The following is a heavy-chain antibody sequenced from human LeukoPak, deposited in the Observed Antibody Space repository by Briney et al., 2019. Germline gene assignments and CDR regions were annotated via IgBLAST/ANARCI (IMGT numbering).Heavy chain of an antibody. Sequence: ASVKDSCKASVYTFTIYVNSWVRQAPGQGLEWMGWISAYNGNTNNAQKLQGRVTLTTDTSPSTPYMELRSLRSDDTAVYYCARRKVIVGEGGAFDIWGQGTRVTVSS. J-gene: IGHJ3*02. V-gene: IGHV1-18*01. CDR2: ISAYNGNT. CDR3: ARRKVIVGEGGAFDI. CDR1: VYTFTIYV. D-gene: IGHD1-26*01.